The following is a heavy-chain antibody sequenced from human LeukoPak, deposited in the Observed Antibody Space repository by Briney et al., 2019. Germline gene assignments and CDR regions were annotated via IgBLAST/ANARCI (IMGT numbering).Heavy chain of an antibody. CDR3: ARDPGAARPIDY. Sequence: SGGSLRLSCAASGFTFTSYSLNWVRQAPGKGLEWVSSIDSSTNYIYYADSVQGRFTMSRDNAKDSVYLQMNSLRAEDAAVYYCARDPGAARPIDYWGQGTLVTVSS. J-gene: IGHJ4*02. CDR2: IDSSTNYI. CDR1: GFTFTSYS. D-gene: IGHD6-6*01. V-gene: IGHV3-21*01.